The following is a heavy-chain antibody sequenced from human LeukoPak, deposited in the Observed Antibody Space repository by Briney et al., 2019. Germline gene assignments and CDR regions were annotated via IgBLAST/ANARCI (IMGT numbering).Heavy chain of an antibody. V-gene: IGHV1-2*02. CDR3: ARDGSRITGTTGY. CDR1: GYTFTGYY. Sequence: ASVKVSCKASGYTFTGYYMHWVRQAPGQGLEWMGWINPNSGSTNYAQKFQGRVTMTRDTSISTAYMELSRLRSDDTAVYYCARDGSRITGTTGYWGQGTLVTVSS. CDR2: INPNSGST. J-gene: IGHJ4*02. D-gene: IGHD1-20*01.